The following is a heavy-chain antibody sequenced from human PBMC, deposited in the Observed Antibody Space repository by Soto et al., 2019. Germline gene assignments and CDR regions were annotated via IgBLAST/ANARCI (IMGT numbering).Heavy chain of an antibody. Sequence: GGSLRLSCAASGFTFSSYGMHWVRQAPGKGLEWVAVISYDGSNKYYADSVKGRFTISRDNSKNTLYLQMNSLRAEDTAVYYCAKSPYITISGVVKDGYFDYWGQGTLVTVSS. V-gene: IGHV3-30*18. CDR2: ISYDGSNK. D-gene: IGHD3-3*01. CDR3: AKSPYITISGVVKDGYFDY. J-gene: IGHJ4*02. CDR1: GFTFSSYG.